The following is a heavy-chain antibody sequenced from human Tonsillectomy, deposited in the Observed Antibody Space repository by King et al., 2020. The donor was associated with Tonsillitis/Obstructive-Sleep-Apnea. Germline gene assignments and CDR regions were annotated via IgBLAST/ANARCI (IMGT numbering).Heavy chain of an antibody. CDR2: IYPGDSDI. Sequence: QLVQSGAEVKKPGESLKISCKGSGYSFSTYWSGWVRQMPGKGMEWMGVIYPGDSDIYYRPSLHGQLTISADKAINPAYLQWSSLKASDTAMYYCATYRGDNYGLFDFWGQGTLITVSS. CDR3: ATYRGDNYGLFDF. V-gene: IGHV5-51*01. D-gene: IGHD3-16*02. J-gene: IGHJ4*02. CDR1: GYSFSTYW.